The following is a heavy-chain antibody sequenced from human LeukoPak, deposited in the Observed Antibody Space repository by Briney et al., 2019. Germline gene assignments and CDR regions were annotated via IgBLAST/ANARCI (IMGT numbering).Heavy chain of an antibody. J-gene: IGHJ5*02. CDR2: ISSGSIYV. Sequence: GGSLRLSCAGSKIPFSDYNMHWVRQAPGKGLEWVSCISSGSIYVSRADSVKGRFAISRDNAKKSLCRLMNSLSDEATGVCKCARIDPRGQGTLVTVSS. CDR3: ARIDP. V-gene: IGHV3-21*01. CDR1: KIPFSDYN.